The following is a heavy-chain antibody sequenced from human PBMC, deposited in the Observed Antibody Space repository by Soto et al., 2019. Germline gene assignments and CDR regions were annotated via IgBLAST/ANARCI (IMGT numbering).Heavy chain of an antibody. J-gene: IGHJ4*02. V-gene: IGHV3-23*01. CDR3: ARSLFLASTDTEPFDY. CDR1: GFTFSSYA. Sequence: EVQLLESGGGLVQPGGSLVLSCAASGFTFSSYAMSWVRQAPGKGLEWVSSISGGGNDAFYAVSVKGRFTISRDNSRNTLYLPMSSLRADDTAIYYCARSLFLASTDTEPFDYWGQGALVTVSS. CDR2: ISGGGNDA. D-gene: IGHD3-3*02.